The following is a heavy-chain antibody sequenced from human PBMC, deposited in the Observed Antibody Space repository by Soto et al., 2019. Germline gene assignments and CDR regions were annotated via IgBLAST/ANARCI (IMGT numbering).Heavy chain of an antibody. CDR2: INPSSGGT. J-gene: IGHJ4*02. CDR1: GGTFSSYA. D-gene: IGHD4-17*01. V-gene: IGHV1-2*04. CDR3: ARYSYDDYTPHFFYY. Sequence: ASVKVSCKASGGTFSSYAISWVRQAPGQGLEWMGWINPSSGGTNYAQKFQGWVTMTRDTSISTAYMELSRLRSDDTAVYYCARYSYDDYTPHFFYYWGQGTLVTVSS.